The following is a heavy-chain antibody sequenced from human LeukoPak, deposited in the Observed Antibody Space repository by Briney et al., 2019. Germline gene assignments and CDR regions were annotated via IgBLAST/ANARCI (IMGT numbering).Heavy chain of an antibody. CDR2: ISSSSYI. J-gene: IGHJ6*02. CDR1: GFTFSSYS. V-gene: IGHV3-21*01. Sequence: AGGSLRLSCAASGFTFSSYSMNWVRQAPGKGLEWVSSISSSSYIYYADSVKGRFTISRDNAKNSLYLQMNSLRAEDTAVYYCARVTGPASYYYYGMDVWGQGTTVTVSS. CDR3: ARVTGPASYYYYGMDV.